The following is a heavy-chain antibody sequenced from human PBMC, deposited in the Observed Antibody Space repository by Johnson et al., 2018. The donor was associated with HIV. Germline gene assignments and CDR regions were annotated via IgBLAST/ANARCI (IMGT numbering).Heavy chain of an antibody. J-gene: IGHJ3*02. CDR3: ARAGAVGFDAFDI. CDR1: GFTFSDVW. Sequence: SLRLSCVASGFTFSDVWMTWVRQAPGKGLEWVVVISYDGSNKYYADSVKGRFTIPRDNSKNTLYLQMNSLRAEDTAVYYCARAGAVGFDAFDIWGQGTMVTVSS. V-gene: IGHV3-30-3*01. D-gene: IGHD6-19*01. CDR2: ISYDGSNK.